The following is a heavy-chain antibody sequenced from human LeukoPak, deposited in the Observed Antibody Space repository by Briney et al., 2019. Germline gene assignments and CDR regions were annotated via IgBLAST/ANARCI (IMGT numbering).Heavy chain of an antibody. CDR1: GFAFSSYA. V-gene: IGHV3-30-3*01. Sequence: GGSLRLSCAASGFAFSSYAMHWVRQGPGKGLEWVALVSYDGGSKYYADSVKGRITISRDNSKNTLHLQMNSLRTEDTAVYYCARVKGGIAAAGNYFDYWGQGTLVSVSS. D-gene: IGHD6-13*01. J-gene: IGHJ4*02. CDR2: VSYDGGSK. CDR3: ARVKGGIAAAGNYFDY.